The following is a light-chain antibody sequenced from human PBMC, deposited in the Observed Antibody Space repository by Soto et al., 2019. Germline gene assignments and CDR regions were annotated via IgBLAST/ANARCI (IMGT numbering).Light chain of an antibody. V-gene: IGKV3-11*01. CDR1: QSFRGL. CDR2: DAY. CDR3: QQRHMWPIT. Sequence: EVALTRSPVTLSLSPADRATLSCLASQSFRGLLAWYQQKPGQAPRLLIYDAYNRATGIPPRFSGSGSGTDFTLTISSLEPEDSAVYYGQQRHMWPITFGQGTQLEIK. J-gene: IGKJ5*01.